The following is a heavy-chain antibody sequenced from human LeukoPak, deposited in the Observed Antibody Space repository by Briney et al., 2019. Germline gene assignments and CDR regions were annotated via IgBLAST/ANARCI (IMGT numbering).Heavy chain of an antibody. J-gene: IGHJ4*01. D-gene: IGHD3-10*01. Sequence: HPGGSLGLSCAGSGFNFRDHWMSWLRQAPGKGPEWVAHIKPDGSEKYYVDSVKGRFIISRDDARNSLSLQMNSLRAEDTAVYYCAGSFGDVKNFWGQGTLVTVSS. CDR2: IKPDGSEK. CDR3: AGSFGDVKNF. V-gene: IGHV3-7*01. CDR1: GFNFRDHW.